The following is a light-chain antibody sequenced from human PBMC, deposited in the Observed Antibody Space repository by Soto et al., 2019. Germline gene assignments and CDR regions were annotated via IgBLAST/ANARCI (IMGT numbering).Light chain of an antibody. CDR2: EVS. V-gene: IGLV2-14*01. CDR1: NSDVGIYDF. Sequence: QSVLTQPASVSGTPGQSITISCTGSNSDVGIYDFVSWYQHHPGRAPKLIVSEVSHRPSGVSNRFSGSKSGNTDSLTISGLQSEDEADYYCISSTSDDVRYVFGTGTKVTVL. J-gene: IGLJ1*01. CDR3: ISSTSDDVRYV.